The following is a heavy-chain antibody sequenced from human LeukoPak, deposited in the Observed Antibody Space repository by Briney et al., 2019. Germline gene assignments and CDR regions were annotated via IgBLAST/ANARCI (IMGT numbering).Heavy chain of an antibody. J-gene: IGHJ4*02. CDR2: INPDSGAT. V-gene: IGHV1-2*02. D-gene: IGHD6-19*01. CDR1: GYAFTGYY. CDR3: ARDDTSGWSFDY. Sequence: ASVKVSCKASGYAFTGYYIHWVRQAPGQGLEWMGWINPDSGATNYAQKFQGRVTMTRDTSISTAYMELSGLRSDDTAVYYCARDDTSGWSFDYWGQGTLVTVSS.